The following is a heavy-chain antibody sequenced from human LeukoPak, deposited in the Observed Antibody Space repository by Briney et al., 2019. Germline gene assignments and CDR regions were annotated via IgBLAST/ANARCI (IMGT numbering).Heavy chain of an antibody. CDR3: ARIATYCGGDCYHYGMDV. CDR1: GGTFSSYA. J-gene: IGHJ6*02. CDR2: IIPIFGTA. Sequence: RASVKVSCKASGGTFSSYAISWVRQAPGQGLEWMGGIIPIFGTANYAQKFQGRVTITADESTSTAYMELSSLRSEDTAVYYCARIATYCGGDCYHYGMDVWGQGTTVTVSS. D-gene: IGHD2-21*01. V-gene: IGHV1-69*13.